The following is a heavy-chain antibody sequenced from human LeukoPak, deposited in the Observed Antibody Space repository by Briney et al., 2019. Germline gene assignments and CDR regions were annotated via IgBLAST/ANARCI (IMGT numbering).Heavy chain of an antibody. CDR3: AKDRGRYCSGGSCYSLDY. CDR2: ISYDGSNK. V-gene: IGHV3-30*18. CDR1: GFTFSSYG. Sequence: GGSLRLSCAASGFTFSSYGMHWVRQAPGKGLEWVAVISYDGSNKYYADSVKGRFTISRDNSKTTLYLQMNSLRAEDTAVYYCAKDRGRYCSGGSCYSLDYWGQGTLVTVSS. J-gene: IGHJ4*02. D-gene: IGHD2-15*01.